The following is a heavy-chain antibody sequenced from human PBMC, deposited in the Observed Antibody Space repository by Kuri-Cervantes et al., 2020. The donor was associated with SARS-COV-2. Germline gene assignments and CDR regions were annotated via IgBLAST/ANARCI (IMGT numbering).Heavy chain of an antibody. Sequence: GSLRLSCTVSGGSISSYSWSWIRQPPGKGLEWIGYIYYSGSTNYNPSLKSRVTISVDTSKNQLSLKLSSVTAADTAVYYCARTARHFDLWGRGTLVTVSS. J-gene: IGHJ2*01. D-gene: IGHD5-18*01. CDR3: ARTARHFDL. V-gene: IGHV4-59*12. CDR2: IYYSGST. CDR1: GGSISSYS.